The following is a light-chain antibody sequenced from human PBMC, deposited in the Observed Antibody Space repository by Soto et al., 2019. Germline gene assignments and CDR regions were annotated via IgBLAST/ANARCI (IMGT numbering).Light chain of an antibody. CDR1: QSVTSNF. CDR3: QHYGESPPAWT. Sequence: EIVLTQSPGTLSLSPGERATLSCRASQSVTSNFLAWYQQKPGQAPRLLVYGASNRATGIPDRFSGSGSGTDFTLTISRLGPEDFGVYHCQHYGESPPAWTFGQGTKVENK. V-gene: IGKV3-20*01. CDR2: GAS. J-gene: IGKJ1*01.